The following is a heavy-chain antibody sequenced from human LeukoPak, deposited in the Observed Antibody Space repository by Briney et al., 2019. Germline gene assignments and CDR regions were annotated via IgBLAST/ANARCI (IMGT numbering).Heavy chain of an antibody. V-gene: IGHV1-46*01. Sequence: ASVKVSFTASGYTFTIYYMHWVRQGPGQGLEWMGIINPSGGSTGYAQKFQGRVTMTRDTSTNTVYMELSSLRPEDTAVFYCVRGASSIAALNPFWYFDLWGRGTLVTVSS. J-gene: IGHJ2*01. CDR1: GYTFTIYY. D-gene: IGHD6-6*01. CDR2: INPSGGST. CDR3: VRGASSIAALNPFWYFDL.